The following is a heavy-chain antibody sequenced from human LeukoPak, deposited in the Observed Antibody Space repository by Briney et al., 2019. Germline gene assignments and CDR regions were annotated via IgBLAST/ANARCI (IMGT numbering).Heavy chain of an antibody. CDR1: GDSVSSNSAA. CDR3: ARGTPYCSGGSCYLNNWFDP. V-gene: IGHV6-1*01. Sequence: SQTLSLTCAISGDSVSSNSAAWNWIRQSPSRGLEWLGRTYYRSKWYNDYAVSVKSRITINPDTSKNQFSLQLNSVTPEDTAVYYCARGTPYCSGGSCYLNNWFDPWGQGALVTVSS. J-gene: IGHJ5*02. D-gene: IGHD2-15*01. CDR2: TYYRSKWYN.